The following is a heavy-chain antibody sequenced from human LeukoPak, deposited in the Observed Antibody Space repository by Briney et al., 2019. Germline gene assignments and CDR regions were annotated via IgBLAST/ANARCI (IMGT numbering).Heavy chain of an antibody. V-gene: IGHV3-30*02. CDR2: IQYDGSKE. CDR3: GKHDSSYSGN. J-gene: IGHJ4*02. D-gene: IGHD3-22*01. CDR1: GFTFSGYH. Sequence: GGSLRLSCAASGFTFSGYHMHWVRQAPGKGLEWVAFIQYDGSKEHYADSVNGRFTISRDNSRNTLYLQMSSLRPEDTAVYYCGKHDSSYSGNWGQGTLVTVSS.